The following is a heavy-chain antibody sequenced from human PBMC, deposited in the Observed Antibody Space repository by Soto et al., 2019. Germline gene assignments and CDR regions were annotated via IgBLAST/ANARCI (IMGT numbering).Heavy chain of an antibody. CDR2: IWYDGSNK. CDR3: AKAEYYYDSSGYYPAPDY. J-gene: IGHJ4*02. D-gene: IGHD3-22*01. Sequence: PGGSLRLSCAASGFTFSSYGMQWVRQAPGKGLEWVAVIWYDGSNKYYADSVKGRFTISRDNSKNTLYLQMNSLRAEDTAVYYCAKAEYYYDSSGYYPAPDYWGQGTLVTVSS. CDR1: GFTFSSYG. V-gene: IGHV3-33*06.